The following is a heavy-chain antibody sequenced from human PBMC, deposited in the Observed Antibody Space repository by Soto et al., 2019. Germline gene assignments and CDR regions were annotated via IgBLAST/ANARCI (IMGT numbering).Heavy chain of an antibody. Sequence: QVQLVQSGAEVKKPGASVKVSCKASGYTFTSYGISWVRQAPGQGPEWMGWISGHNGNTNHPQSLQGRVTMTTDISRNTAYMELRSLRSDDTAVYYCARHRFNYYDNTVYYYFDYWGQGTLVTVSS. V-gene: IGHV1-18*04. CDR2: ISGHNGNT. CDR3: ARHRFNYYDNTVYYYFDY. J-gene: IGHJ4*02. D-gene: IGHD3-22*01. CDR1: GYTFTSYG.